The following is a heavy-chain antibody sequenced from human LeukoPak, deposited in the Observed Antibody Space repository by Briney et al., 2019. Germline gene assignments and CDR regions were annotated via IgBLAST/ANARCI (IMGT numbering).Heavy chain of an antibody. Sequence: GGSLRLSCAASGFTLSSYGMSWVRQAPGKGLEWVSGISGSGGSTHYADSVKGRFTISRDNSKNTLYLQMNSLRAEDTAVYYCAKPVDVGYGSGSYKDWFDPWGQGTLVTVSS. CDR1: GFTLSSYG. J-gene: IGHJ5*02. CDR3: AKPVDVGYGSGSYKDWFDP. D-gene: IGHD3-10*01. V-gene: IGHV3-23*01. CDR2: ISGSGGST.